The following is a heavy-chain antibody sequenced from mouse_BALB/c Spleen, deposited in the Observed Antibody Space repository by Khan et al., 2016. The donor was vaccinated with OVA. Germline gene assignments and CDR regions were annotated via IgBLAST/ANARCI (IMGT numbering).Heavy chain of an antibody. D-gene: IGHD2-1*01. V-gene: IGHV9-1*02. Sequence: QIQLVQSGPELKKPGETVKISCKASRYTFTDYEMNWVKQAPGKGLKWMGWINTYTGQPTYADDFKGRFAFSLETSAPTVFLQINNLKNEDMATYYCARSRGNYLLDHWGQGSTLTVSS. CDR3: ARSRGNYLLDH. CDR2: INTYTGQP. CDR1: RYTFTDYE. J-gene: IGHJ2*01.